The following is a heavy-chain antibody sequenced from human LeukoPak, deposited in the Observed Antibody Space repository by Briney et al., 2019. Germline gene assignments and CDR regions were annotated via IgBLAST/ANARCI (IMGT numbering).Heavy chain of an antibody. CDR1: AYTFTSYG. CDR2: ISAYNGNT. V-gene: IGHV1-18*01. D-gene: IGHD2-15*01. Sequence: GASVKVSCKACAYTFTSYGISWVRQPPGQELEGMGWISAYNGNTNYAQKLQGRVTMTTDTSTSTAYMELRSLRSDDTAVYYCARDYDVVVVAAEGTDGMDVWGQGTTVTVSS. CDR3: ARDYDVVVVAAEGTDGMDV. J-gene: IGHJ6*02.